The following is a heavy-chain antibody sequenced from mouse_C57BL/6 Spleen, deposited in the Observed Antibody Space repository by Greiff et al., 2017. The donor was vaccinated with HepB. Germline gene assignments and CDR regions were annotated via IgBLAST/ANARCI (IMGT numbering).Heavy chain of an antibody. CDR2: IYPGNSDT. D-gene: IGHD2-5*01. Sequence: VHVKQSGTVLARPGASVKMSCKTSGYTFTSYWMHWVKQRPGQGLEWIGAIYPGNSDTSYNQKFKGKAKLTAVTSASTAYMELSSLTNEDSAVYYCTRDYYSNSWFAYWGQGTLVTVSA. J-gene: IGHJ3*01. CDR3: TRDYYSNSWFAY. CDR1: GYTFTSYW. V-gene: IGHV1-5*01.